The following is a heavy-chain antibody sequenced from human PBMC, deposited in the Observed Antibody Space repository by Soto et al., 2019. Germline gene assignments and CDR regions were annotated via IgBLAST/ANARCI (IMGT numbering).Heavy chain of an antibody. CDR2: IYYSGST. Sequence: ASETLSLTCTVSGGSISSSSYYWGWIRQPPGKGLEWIGSIYYSGSTYYNPSLKSRVTISVDTSKNQFSLKLSSVTAADTAVYYCARQDYYSGANWFDPWGQGTLVTVSS. D-gene: IGHD3-10*01. V-gene: IGHV4-39*01. CDR1: GGSISSSSYY. CDR3: ARQDYYSGANWFDP. J-gene: IGHJ5*02.